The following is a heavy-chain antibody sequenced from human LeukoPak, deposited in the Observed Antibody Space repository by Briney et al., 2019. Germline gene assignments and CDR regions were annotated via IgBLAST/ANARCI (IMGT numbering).Heavy chain of an antibody. CDR1: GYTFTSYA. Sequence: ASVKVSCKASGYTFTSYAMNWVRQAPGQGLEWMGWINTNTGNPTYAQGFTGRFVFSLDTSVSTAYLQISSLKAEDTAVYYCARLPLSLNSGYAPDFDYWGQGTLVTVSS. CDR3: ARLPLSLNSGYAPDFDY. CDR2: INTNTGNP. V-gene: IGHV7-4-1*02. D-gene: IGHD5-12*01. J-gene: IGHJ4*02.